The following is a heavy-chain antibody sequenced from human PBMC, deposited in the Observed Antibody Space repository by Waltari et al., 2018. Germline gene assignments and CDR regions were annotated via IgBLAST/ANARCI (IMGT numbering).Heavy chain of an antibody. CDR1: GLRFDTYV. V-gene: IGHV3-23*01. CDR2: IDRWGAGI. D-gene: IGHD2-8*02. CDR3: ATSLGYSTGWYDFSVDY. Sequence: EVELSQAGGGLARTGESLRLSCVASGLRFDTYVMPWVRQGPGKGLAWIANIDRWGAGIQYADSVRGRVSISRDNSRNTLYLQMDSLRVDDTAVYYCATSLGYSTGWYDFSVDYWGQGAPVTVSP. J-gene: IGHJ4*02.